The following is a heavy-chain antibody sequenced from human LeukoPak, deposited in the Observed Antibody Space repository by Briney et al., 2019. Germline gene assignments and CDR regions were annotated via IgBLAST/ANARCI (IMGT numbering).Heavy chain of an antibody. CDR1: GGSIRSSAYY. CDR2: IYYSGGT. Sequence: SETLSLTCTVSGGSIRSSAYYWGWIRQPPGKGLEWFGSIYYSGGTYYNPSLKSRVTISVDTSKNQFSLKLSSVTAADTAVYYCARHLAGISLYYFDYWGQGTLVTVSS. J-gene: IGHJ4*02. V-gene: IGHV4-39*01. CDR3: ARHLAGISLYYFDY. D-gene: IGHD6-19*01.